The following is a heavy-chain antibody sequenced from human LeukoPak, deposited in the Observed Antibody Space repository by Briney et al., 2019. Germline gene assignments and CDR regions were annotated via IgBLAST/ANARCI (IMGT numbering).Heavy chain of an antibody. Sequence: ASVKVSCKASGFTFTSYDINWVRQAAGQGLEWMGWMNPNNGNTGYAQKFQGRVTTTRDTTISTAYMELRSLRSEDTAVYYCARARTGDSDYWGQGTLVTVSS. CDR3: ARARTGDSDY. CDR1: GFTFTSYD. V-gene: IGHV1-8*01. D-gene: IGHD7-27*01. J-gene: IGHJ4*02. CDR2: MNPNNGNT.